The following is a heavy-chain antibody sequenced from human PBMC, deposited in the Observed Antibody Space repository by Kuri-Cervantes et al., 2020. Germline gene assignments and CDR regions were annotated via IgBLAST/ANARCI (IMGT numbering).Heavy chain of an antibody. V-gene: IGHV1-2*02. CDR3: ARGLYYYYGMDV. CDR1: GYTFTGYY. J-gene: IGHJ6*02. Sequence: ASVKVSCKASGYTFTGYYMHWVRQAPGQGLEWMGWINPNSGDTNYAQKFQGRVTMTRDTSISTAYMELSRLRSDDTAVYYCARGLYYYYGMDVWGQGTTVTVSS. CDR2: INPNSGDT.